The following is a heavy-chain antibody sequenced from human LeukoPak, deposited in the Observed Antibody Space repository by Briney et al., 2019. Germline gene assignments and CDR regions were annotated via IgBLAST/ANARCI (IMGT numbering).Heavy chain of an antibody. Sequence: PSGTLSLTCTVSGDSITGYSWWSWVRQTPGKGLEWIGEIHVNGITNYNPSLKSQVTMSIDKAKNQLSLNLRSVTAADTAVYYCAKVIVSAWRQNDLWGQGILVIVSS. CDR3: AKVIVSAWRQNDL. V-gene: IGHV4-4*02. D-gene: IGHD2-15*01. J-gene: IGHJ5*02. CDR2: IHVNGIT. CDR1: GDSITGYSW.